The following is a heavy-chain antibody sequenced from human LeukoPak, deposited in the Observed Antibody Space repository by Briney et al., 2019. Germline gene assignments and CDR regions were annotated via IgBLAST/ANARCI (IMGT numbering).Heavy chain of an antibody. CDR3: ARDPGVTGTQLDY. Sequence: ASVKVSCKASGYTFTGYYMHWVRQAPGQGLEWMGWINPNSGGTNYAQKFQGRVTMTRDTSISTAYMELSRLRSDDTAVYYCARDPGVTGTQLDYWGQGTLVTVSS. V-gene: IGHV1-2*02. J-gene: IGHJ4*02. D-gene: IGHD1-20*01. CDR2: INPNSGGT. CDR1: GYTFTGYY.